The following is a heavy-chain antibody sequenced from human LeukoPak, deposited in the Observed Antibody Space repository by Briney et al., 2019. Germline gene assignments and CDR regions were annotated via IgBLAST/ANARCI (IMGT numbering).Heavy chain of an antibody. CDR3: ARSGGGFLDY. D-gene: IGHD3-16*01. CDR1: GGSISSGGYY. Sequence: SETLSLTCTVSGGSISSGGYYWSWIRQHPGKGLEWIGYIYYSGSTYYNPSLKSRVTISVDTSKNQFSLKLSSVTAADTAVYYCARSGGGFLDYWGQGTLVTVSS. J-gene: IGHJ4*02. V-gene: IGHV4-31*03. CDR2: IYYSGST.